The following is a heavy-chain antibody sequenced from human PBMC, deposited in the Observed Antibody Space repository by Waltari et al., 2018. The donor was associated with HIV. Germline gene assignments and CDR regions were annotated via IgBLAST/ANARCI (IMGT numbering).Heavy chain of an antibody. Sequence: EVHLVESGGGLVQPGRSLRPSCKASGFNFGDYVVTWFRQAPGKGLEWVGFIRSKPYGGTREYAASVKGIFTISRDDSKNIAFLQMDSLKIEDTAVYYCARGVNLRCTGDCYSAYWGQGTLVTVSS. CDR3: ARGVNLRCTGDCYSAY. CDR2: IRSKPYGGTR. D-gene: IGHD2-21*02. V-gene: IGHV3-49*03. CDR1: GFNFGDYV. J-gene: IGHJ4*02.